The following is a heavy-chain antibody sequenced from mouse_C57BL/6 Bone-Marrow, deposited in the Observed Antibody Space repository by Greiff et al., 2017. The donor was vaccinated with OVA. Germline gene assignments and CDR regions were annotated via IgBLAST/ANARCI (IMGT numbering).Heavy chain of an antibody. Sequence: VQGVESGAELVRPGASVTLSCKASGYTFTDYEMHWVKQTPVHGLEWIGAIDPETGGTAYNQKFKGKAILTADKSSSTAYMELRSLTSEDSAVYYCTPITTVVAYYFDYWGQGTTLTVSS. J-gene: IGHJ2*01. V-gene: IGHV1-15*01. D-gene: IGHD1-1*01. CDR2: IDPETGGT. CDR1: GYTFTDYE. CDR3: TPITTVVAYYFDY.